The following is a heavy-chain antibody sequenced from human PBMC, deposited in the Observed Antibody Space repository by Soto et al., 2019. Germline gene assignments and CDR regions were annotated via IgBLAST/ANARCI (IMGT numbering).Heavy chain of an antibody. D-gene: IGHD5-12*01. Sequence: SVKVSCEASGGTFSSYAISWVRQAPGQGLEWMGGIIPIFGTANYAQKFQGRVTITADESTSTAYMELSSLRSEDTAVYYCARDIVDTIKGGNWLDPCGQGTMVAVYS. CDR2: IIPIFGTA. V-gene: IGHV1-69*13. CDR3: ARDIVDTIKGGNWLDP. CDR1: GGTFSSYA. J-gene: IGHJ5*02.